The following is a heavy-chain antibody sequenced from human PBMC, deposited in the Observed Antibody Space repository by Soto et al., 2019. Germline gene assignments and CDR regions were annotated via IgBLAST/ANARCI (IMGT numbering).Heavy chain of an antibody. V-gene: IGHV1-18*01. CDR1: VYTFTSYG. J-gene: IGHJ5*02. CDR2: ISAHNGNT. CDR3: ARGTYYDFWSGYYFPFDP. Sequence: GSSVNLSCKASVYTFTSYGISWVRQAPGQRLEWMGWISAHNGNTNYAQKLQGRVTMTTDTSTSTAYMELRSLRSDDTALYYCARGTYYDFWSGYYFPFDPWGQGTLVTVSS. D-gene: IGHD3-3*01.